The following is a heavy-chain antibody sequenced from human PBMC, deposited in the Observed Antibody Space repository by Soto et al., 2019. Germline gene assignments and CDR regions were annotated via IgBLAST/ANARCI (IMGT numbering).Heavy chain of an antibody. CDR3: ARDWSRYYDNSGLIWFY. D-gene: IGHD3-22*01. J-gene: IGHJ4*02. CDR2: ISAYNGDT. Sequence: GSVKGSSKACGYTFRSYGISSVRQAPGQGLEWVGWISAYNGDTHYAPKFQDRITLTTETSTDTAYMELRSLRLDDTAVYYCARDWSRYYDNSGLIWFYWGQGSMVTVSS. V-gene: IGHV1-18*04. CDR1: GYTFRSYG.